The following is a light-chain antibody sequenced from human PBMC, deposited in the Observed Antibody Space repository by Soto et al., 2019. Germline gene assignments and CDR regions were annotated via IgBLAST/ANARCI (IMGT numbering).Light chain of an antibody. J-gene: IGLJ2*01. CDR3: SSYGGNNNNVV. Sequence: QSALTQPPSASGSPGQSVTISCTGTSSDIGGYNYVSWYQQYPGKAPKLIIYEVTKRPSGVPDRFSASKSANTASLTVSGLQAEDEADYYCSSYGGNNNNVVFGGGTKLTAL. CDR1: SSDIGGYNY. V-gene: IGLV2-8*01. CDR2: EVT.